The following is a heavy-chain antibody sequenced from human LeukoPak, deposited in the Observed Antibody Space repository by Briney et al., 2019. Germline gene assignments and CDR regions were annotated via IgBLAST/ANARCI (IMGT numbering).Heavy chain of an antibody. Sequence: PGGSLRLSCAASGFTFDDYAMHWVRQAPGKGLEWVSGISWNSGSIGYADSVKGRFTISRDNAKNSLYLQMNSLRAEDTALYYCAKDRTLGGDSSSDAFDIWGQGTMVTVSS. V-gene: IGHV3-9*01. CDR2: ISWNSGSI. CDR3: AKDRTLGGDSSSDAFDI. CDR1: GFTFDDYA. J-gene: IGHJ3*02. D-gene: IGHD2-21*02.